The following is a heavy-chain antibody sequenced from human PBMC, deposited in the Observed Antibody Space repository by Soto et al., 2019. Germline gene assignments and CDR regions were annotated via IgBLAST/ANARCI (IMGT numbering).Heavy chain of an antibody. CDR2: TSWNSGSI. Sequence: GGSLRLSCAASGFTFDDYAMHWVRQAPGKGLEWVSGTSWNSGSIGYADSVKGRFTISRDNAKNSLYLQMNSLRAEDTALYYCAKDLVAIVVVVAATPGAFDIWGQGTMVNVSS. J-gene: IGHJ3*02. V-gene: IGHV3-9*01. CDR3: AKDLVAIVVVVAATPGAFDI. CDR1: GFTFDDYA. D-gene: IGHD2-15*01.